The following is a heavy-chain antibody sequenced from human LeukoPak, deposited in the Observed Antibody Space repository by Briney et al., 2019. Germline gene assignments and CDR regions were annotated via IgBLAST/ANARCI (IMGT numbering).Heavy chain of an antibody. CDR1: GGSISSSSYY. Sequence: PSETLSLTCTVSGGSISSSSYYWGWIRQPPGKGLVWLGCIYYSGSTYYNPSLKSRVTISVDTSKNQFYLKLSSVTAADTAVYYCARAYVWGSYRATTGFDYWGQGTLVTVSS. CDR3: ARAYVWGSYRATTGFDY. D-gene: IGHD3-16*02. CDR2: IYYSGST. V-gene: IGHV4-39*01. J-gene: IGHJ4*02.